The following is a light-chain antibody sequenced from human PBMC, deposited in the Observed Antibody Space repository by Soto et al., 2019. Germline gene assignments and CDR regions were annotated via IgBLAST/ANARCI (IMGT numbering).Light chain of an antibody. J-gene: IGLJ1*01. Sequence: QSVLAQRASVSGSPEQSVTISCTGTSSDVGAYNSVSWYQQHPDKAPQLMIYKGTQRPSGVSNRFSGSTSGNAASLTISGLQAGDEADYFCCSSAPESTYVFGTGTKVTVL. CDR2: KGT. CDR1: SSDVGAYNS. CDR3: CSSAPESTYV. V-gene: IGLV2-23*01.